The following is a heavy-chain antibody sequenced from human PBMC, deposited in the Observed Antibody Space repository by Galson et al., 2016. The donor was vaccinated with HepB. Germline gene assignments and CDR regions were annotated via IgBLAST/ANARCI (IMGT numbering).Heavy chain of an antibody. CDR1: GGPINSRNYY. Sequence: ETLSLTCSVSGGPINSRNYYWGWIRQPPGKGLEWIGSFYNYGSTYSNPSLGGRITISVDTSNNQFSLKMISVTAADTAVYYCGIAPFKWGRGTLVIVSS. V-gene: IGHV4-39*01. J-gene: IGHJ4*02. D-gene: IGHD3-3*02. CDR2: FYNYGST. CDR3: GIAPFK.